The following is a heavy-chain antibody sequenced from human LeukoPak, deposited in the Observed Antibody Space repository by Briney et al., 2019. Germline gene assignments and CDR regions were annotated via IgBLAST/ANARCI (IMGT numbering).Heavy chain of an antibody. D-gene: IGHD3-3*01. CDR2: IESSTDGGTT. Sequence: GGSLRLSCALSGHALSNVFMNCGRQAPGKGLEWVGRIESSTDGGTTDYAAPVKGRFTMSRDDSKNTLYLQMNNVKTEDTGVYYSPPSPGISVFGVDTYYWGQGTLVIVSS. V-gene: IGHV3-15*04. J-gene: IGHJ4*02. CDR3: PPSPGISVFGVDTYY. CDR1: GHALSNVF.